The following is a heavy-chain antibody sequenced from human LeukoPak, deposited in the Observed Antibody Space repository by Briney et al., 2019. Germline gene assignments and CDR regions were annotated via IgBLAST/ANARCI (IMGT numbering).Heavy chain of an antibody. CDR1: GFTFSSYS. V-gene: IGHV3-21*01. Sequence: AGGSLRLSCAASGFTFSSYSMNWVRQAPGKGLEWVSSISSSSSYIYYADPVKGRFTISRDNAKNSLYLQMNSLRAEDTAVYYCARMAATIEDYWGQGTLVTVSS. CDR2: ISSSSSYI. J-gene: IGHJ4*02. D-gene: IGHD5-24*01. CDR3: ARMAATIEDY.